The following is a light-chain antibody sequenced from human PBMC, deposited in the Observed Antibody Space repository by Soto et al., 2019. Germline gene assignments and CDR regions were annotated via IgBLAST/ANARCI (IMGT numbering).Light chain of an antibody. J-gene: IGLJ2*01. V-gene: IGLV1-44*01. CDR2: DN. CDR3: AAWDASLNGVV. CDR1: SSNIGSNP. Sequence: QSVLTQPPSASGTPGLRVTFSCSGSSSNIGSNPVSWYQLLPGTAPKLLIYDNERPSGVPDRFSGSKSGTSASLAISRLQSEDEVDYYCAAWDASLNGVVFGGGTKLTVL.